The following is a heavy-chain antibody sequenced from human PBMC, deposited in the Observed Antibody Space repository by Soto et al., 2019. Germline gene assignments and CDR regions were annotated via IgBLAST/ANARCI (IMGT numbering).Heavy chain of an antibody. CDR1: DGFFSGYY. CDR2: TNHVGNT. CDR3: ASGIRGVGAASAVAWFDP. Sequence: QAQLQQWGAGLLKPSETLSLTCAVSDGFFSGYYWSWIRQPPGKGLGWIGETNHVGNTNYNPSLKSRVTISVDPSKKQFSLNVSTVTAADTAVYYCASGIRGVGAASAVAWFDPWGQGTLVTVSS. J-gene: IGHJ5*02. D-gene: IGHD3-10*01. V-gene: IGHV4-34*01.